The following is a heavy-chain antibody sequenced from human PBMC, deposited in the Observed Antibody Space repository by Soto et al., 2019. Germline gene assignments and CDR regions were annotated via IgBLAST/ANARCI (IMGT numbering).Heavy chain of an antibody. V-gene: IGHV1-2*06. CDR1: GYIFTDYY. CDR2: INPNSGGT. Sequence: ASVKVSCKASGYIFTDYYMHWVRQAPGQELGWMGRINPNSGGTNYAQKFQGRVTMTRDTSISTAYTELSSLRSEDTATYYCARIADCSITTCSFPSRFHIRGYYYYYGMDVWGQGTTVTVSS. J-gene: IGHJ6*02. D-gene: IGHD2-2*01. CDR3: ARIADCSITTCSFPSRFHIRGYYYYYGMDV.